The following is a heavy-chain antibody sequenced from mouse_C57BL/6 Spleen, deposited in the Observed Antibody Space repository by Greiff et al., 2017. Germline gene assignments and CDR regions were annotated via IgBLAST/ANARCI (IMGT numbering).Heavy chain of an antibody. CDR2: IWGGGST. V-gene: IGHV2-9*01. CDR1: GFSLTSYG. Sequence: VMLVESGPGLVAPSQSLSITCTVSGFSLTSYGVDWVRQPPGKGLEWLGVIWGGGSTDYNSALMSRLSISKDNSKSQVCLKMNSLQTDDTAMYYIDKRGRLGRDYAMDYWGQGTSVTVSS. J-gene: IGHJ4*01. CDR3: DKRGRLGRDYAMDY. D-gene: IGHD4-1*01.